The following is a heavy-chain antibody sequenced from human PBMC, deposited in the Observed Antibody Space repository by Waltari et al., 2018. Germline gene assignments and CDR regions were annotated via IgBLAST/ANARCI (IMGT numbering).Heavy chain of an antibody. CDR1: GFTFNSDW. D-gene: IGHD2-15*01. CDR3: ARPSSSDAFDI. CDR2: IKKDGSEK. V-gene: IGHV3-7*01. J-gene: IGHJ3*02. Sequence: EVQLVESGGGLVQPGGSLRLSCAASGFTFNSDWMSWVRQAPGKGLEWLANIKKDGSEKYYVDSVKGRFTISRDNAKNSLYLQMNSLRAEDTAVYYCARPSSSDAFDIWGQGTMVTVSS.